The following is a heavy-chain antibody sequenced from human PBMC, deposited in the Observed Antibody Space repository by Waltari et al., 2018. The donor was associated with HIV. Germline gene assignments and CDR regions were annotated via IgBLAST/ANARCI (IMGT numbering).Heavy chain of an antibody. Sequence: QVQLVASGGGVVQPGRSLRLSCAASGFSFSSAAMHWVRQASGKGLDWVAAIAYEGRNKFCAYSVEGRFTIARDNSKNTVYVEMSSLSPEDTAVYFCARDAAPPEYWGQGTLVTVSS. J-gene: IGHJ4*02. CDR1: GFSFSSAA. CDR3: ARDAAPPEY. CDR2: IAYEGRNK. V-gene: IGHV3-30*04.